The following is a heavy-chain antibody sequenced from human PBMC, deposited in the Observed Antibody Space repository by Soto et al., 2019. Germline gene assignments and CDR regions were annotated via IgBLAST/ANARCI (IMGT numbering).Heavy chain of an antibody. J-gene: IGHJ6*03. CDR1: GGTFSSYT. V-gene: IGHV1-69*04. CDR3: ARDPAKINHRYYYFMDL. Sequence: SVKVSCKASGGTFSSYTISWVRQAPGQGLEWMGRIIPILGIANYAQKFQGRVTITADKSTSTAYMELSSLRSEDTAVYYCARDPAKINHRYYYFMDLWGKGTTVTVSS. D-gene: IGHD3-16*01. CDR2: IIPILGIA.